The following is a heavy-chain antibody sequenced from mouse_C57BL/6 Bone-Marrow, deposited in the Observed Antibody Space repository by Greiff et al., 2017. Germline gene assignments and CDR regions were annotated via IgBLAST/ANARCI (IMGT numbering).Heavy chain of an antibody. CDR3: ARKGLRRYAMDY. CDR2: ISSGSSTI. V-gene: IGHV5-17*01. J-gene: IGHJ4*01. D-gene: IGHD2-4*01. Sequence: DVKLVESGGGLVKPGGSLKLSCAASGFTFSDYGMHWVRQAPEKGLEWVAYISSGSSTIYYADTVKGRFTISRDNAKNTLFLQMTSLRSEDTAMDYCARKGLRRYAMDYWGQGTSVTVSS. CDR1: GFTFSDYG.